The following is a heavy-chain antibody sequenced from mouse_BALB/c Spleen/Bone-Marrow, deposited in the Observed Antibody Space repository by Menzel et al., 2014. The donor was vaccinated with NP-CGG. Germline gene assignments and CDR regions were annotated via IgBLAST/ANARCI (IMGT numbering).Heavy chain of an antibody. Sequence: DVKLVESGGGLVKLGGSLKLSCAASGFTFSSYYMSWVRQTPEKRLKLVAAINSNGGSTYYPDTVKGRFTISRDNAKNTLYLQMSSLKSEDTALYYCARLGNDDAMDYWGQGTSVTVSS. CDR2: INSNGGST. V-gene: IGHV5-6-2*01. CDR3: ARLGNDDAMDY. J-gene: IGHJ4*01. D-gene: IGHD2-12*01. CDR1: GFTFSSYY.